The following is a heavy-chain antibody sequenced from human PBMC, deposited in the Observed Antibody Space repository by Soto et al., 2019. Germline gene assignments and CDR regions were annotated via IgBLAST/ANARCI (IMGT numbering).Heavy chain of an antibody. J-gene: IGHJ6*02. CDR1: GGSISSGDYS. D-gene: IGHD2-2*01. Sequence: QVQLQESGPGLVKPSQTLSLTCTVSGGSISSGDYSWGWIRQPPGKGLEWIGYIYYSGSTYYNPSLKSRGTISVDTSKNQCSLKLSSVTAADTAVYYCARDTDCSSTSCQYYYGMDVWGQGTTVTVSS. CDR2: IYYSGST. V-gene: IGHV4-30-4*01. CDR3: ARDTDCSSTSCQYYYGMDV.